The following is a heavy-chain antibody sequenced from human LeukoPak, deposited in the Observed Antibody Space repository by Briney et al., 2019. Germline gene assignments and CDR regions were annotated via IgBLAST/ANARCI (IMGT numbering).Heavy chain of an antibody. Sequence: GGSLRLSCAASGFTFSSYEMNWVRQAPGKGLEWVCGIMWSGDFIDYADSVKGRFTISRDNAKKFLYLQMNNVRVEDTAVYFCARANYYDRSGFNFFDYWGQGAPVTVSS. D-gene: IGHD3-22*01. J-gene: IGHJ4*02. CDR2: IMWSGDFI. CDR3: ARANYYDRSGFNFFDY. V-gene: IGHV3-20*04. CDR1: GFTFSSYE.